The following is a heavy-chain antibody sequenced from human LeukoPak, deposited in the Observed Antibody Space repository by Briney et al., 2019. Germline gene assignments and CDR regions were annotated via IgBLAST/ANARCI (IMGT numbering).Heavy chain of an antibody. CDR3: ARGVLRYFDSGFGY. J-gene: IGHJ4*02. V-gene: IGHV3-74*01. CDR2: INSDGSST. CDR1: GFTFRSYW. D-gene: IGHD3-9*01. Sequence: GGSLRLSCAASGFTFRSYWMHWVRQAPGKGLVWVSRINSDGSSTRYADSVKGRFTISRDNAKNTLYLQMNSLRAEETAVYYCARGVLRYFDSGFGYWGQGTLDTVSS.